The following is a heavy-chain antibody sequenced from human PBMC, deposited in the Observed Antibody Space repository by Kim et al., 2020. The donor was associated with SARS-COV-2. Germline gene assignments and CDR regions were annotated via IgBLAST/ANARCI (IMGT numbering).Heavy chain of an antibody. CDR3: ARDKEELYYFDY. CDR2: INAGNGNT. Sequence: ASVKVSCKASGYTFTSYAMHWVRQAPGQRLEWMGWINAGNGNTKYSQKFQGRVTITRDTSASTAYMELSSLRSEDTAVYYCARDKEELYYFDYWGQGTLVTVSS. J-gene: IGHJ4*02. V-gene: IGHV1-3*01. D-gene: IGHD1-26*01. CDR1: GYTFTSYA.